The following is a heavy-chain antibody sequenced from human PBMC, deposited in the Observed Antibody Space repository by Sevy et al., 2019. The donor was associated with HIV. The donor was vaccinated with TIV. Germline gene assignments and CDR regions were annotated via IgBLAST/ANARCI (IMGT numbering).Heavy chain of an antibody. D-gene: IGHD2-2*01. CDR2: MNPNSGGT. V-gene: IGHV1-2*06. J-gene: IGHJ4*02. CDR1: GYTFTGYY. Sequence: ASVKVSCKASGYTFTGYYMHWVRQAPGQGLEWMGRMNPNSGGTNYAQKFQGRVTMTRDTSISTAYMELSRLRSDDTAVYYCASQLAPYKPLDYWGQGTLVTVSS. CDR3: ASQLAPYKPLDY.